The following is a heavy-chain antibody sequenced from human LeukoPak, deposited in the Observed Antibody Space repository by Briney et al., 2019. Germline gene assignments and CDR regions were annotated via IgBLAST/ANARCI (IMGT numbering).Heavy chain of an antibody. J-gene: IGHJ4*02. V-gene: IGHV3-7*01. CDR2: IKQDGGET. Sequence: GGSLRLSCVASGFPFSSYWMAWVRQAPGKGLEWVASIKQDGGETFYVDSVKGRFTISRDNAKNTLYLQMNSLRAEDTAVYYCARFETVAVKSLDYWGQGTLVSVSS. D-gene: IGHD6-19*01. CDR3: ARFETVAVKSLDY. CDR1: GFPFSSYW.